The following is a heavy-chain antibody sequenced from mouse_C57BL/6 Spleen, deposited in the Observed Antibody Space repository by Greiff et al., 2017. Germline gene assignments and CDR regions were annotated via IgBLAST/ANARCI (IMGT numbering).Heavy chain of an antibody. D-gene: IGHD4-1*01. J-gene: IGHJ2*01. V-gene: IGHV10-1*01. CDR2: IRSKSNNYAT. CDR1: GFSFNTYA. Sequence: DVMLVESGGGLVQPKGSLKLSCAASGFSFNTYAMNWVRQAPGKGLEWVARIRSKSNNYATYYADSVKDRFTISRDDSESMLYLQMNNLKTEDTAMYYCVRHGNFSLDYWGQGTTLTVSS. CDR3: VRHGNFSLDY.